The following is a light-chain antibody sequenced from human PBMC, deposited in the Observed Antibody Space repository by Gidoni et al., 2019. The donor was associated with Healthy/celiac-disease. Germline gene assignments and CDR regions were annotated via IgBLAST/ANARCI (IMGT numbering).Light chain of an antibody. V-gene: IGLV2-11*01. CDR1: SSDVGGYNY. J-gene: IGLJ3*02. CDR2: DVS. CDR3: CSYAGSYTFWV. Sequence: QSALPQPRSVSGSPGQSVPISCTGTSSDVGGYNYVSWYQQHPGKAPKLMIYDVSKRPSGVPDRFSGSKSGNTASLTISGLQAEDEADYYCCSYAGSYTFWVFGGGTKLTVL.